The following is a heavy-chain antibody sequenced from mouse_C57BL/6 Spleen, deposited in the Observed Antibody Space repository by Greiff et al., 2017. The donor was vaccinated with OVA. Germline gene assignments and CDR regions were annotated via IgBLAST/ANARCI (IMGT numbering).Heavy chain of an antibody. D-gene: IGHD2-2*01. V-gene: IGHV1-82*01. CDR3: ARIGWLPFAY. Sequence: QVQLQQSGPELVKPGASVKISCKASGYAFSSAWMNWVKQRPGKGLEWIGRIYPGDGDTNYNGKFKGKATLTADKSSSPAYMQLSSLTSEDSAVYFCARIGWLPFAYWGQGTLVTVSA. CDR2: IYPGDGDT. CDR1: GYAFSSAW. J-gene: IGHJ3*01.